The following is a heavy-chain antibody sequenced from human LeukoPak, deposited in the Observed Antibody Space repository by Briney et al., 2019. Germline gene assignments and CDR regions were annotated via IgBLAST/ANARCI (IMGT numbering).Heavy chain of an antibody. Sequence: PGGSLRLSCAASGFTFSRYAMTWARQAPGKGLEWVSVISGSGGTTDYADSVKGRFTISRDSSKNTLYLQMKSLRAEDTAVYYCAKELERTLLEYWGQGTLVTVSS. CDR3: AKELERTLLEY. J-gene: IGHJ4*02. CDR1: GFTFSRYA. V-gene: IGHV3-23*01. D-gene: IGHD1-1*01. CDR2: ISGSGGTT.